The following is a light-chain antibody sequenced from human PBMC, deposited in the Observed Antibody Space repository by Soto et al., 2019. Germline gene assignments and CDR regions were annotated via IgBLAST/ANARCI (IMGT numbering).Light chain of an antibody. J-gene: IGKJ1*01. V-gene: IGKV3-20*01. CDR3: QQYDSSPNT. CDR2: GAS. CDR1: PSTSSNY. Sequence: IVLTQSAGTLSLSPGERATLSCRASPSTSSNYLAWYQQKPGQAPRLLIYGASSRATGIPDRFSGSGSGTDFTLTISRLEPEDFAVYYCQQYDSSPNTFGQGTKVDIK.